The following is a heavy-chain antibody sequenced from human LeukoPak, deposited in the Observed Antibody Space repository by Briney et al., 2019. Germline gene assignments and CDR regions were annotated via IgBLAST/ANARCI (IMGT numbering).Heavy chain of an antibody. J-gene: IGHJ4*02. CDR2: FYYSGIT. D-gene: IGHD5-18*01. Sequence: SETLSLTCTVSGASISRHYWNWIRQPPGRGLEWIGYFYYSGITNYNPSLKSRVTISLDTSKNQFSLKLSSVTAADTAVYYCARLNSYYFDYWGQGNLVTVSS. CDR1: GASISRHY. CDR3: ARLNSYYFDY. V-gene: IGHV4-59*08.